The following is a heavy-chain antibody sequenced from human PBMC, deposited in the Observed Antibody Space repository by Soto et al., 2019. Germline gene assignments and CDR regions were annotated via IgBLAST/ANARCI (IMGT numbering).Heavy chain of an antibody. J-gene: IGHJ6*02. CDR2: IYPGDSDT. Sequence: PGESLKISCKGSGYSFTSYWIGWVRQMPGKGLEWMGIIYPGDSDTRYSPSFQGQVTISADKSISTAYLQWSSLKASDTAMYYCARHGIDNMTTDYYYGMDVWGQGTTVTVSS. V-gene: IGHV5-51*01. D-gene: IGHD4-17*01. CDR3: ARHGIDNMTTDYYYGMDV. CDR1: GYSFTSYW.